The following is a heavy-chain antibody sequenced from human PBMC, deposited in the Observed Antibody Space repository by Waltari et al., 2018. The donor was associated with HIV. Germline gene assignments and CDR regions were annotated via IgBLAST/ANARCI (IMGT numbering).Heavy chain of an antibody. CDR3: VRDRIAVTGSYYYGMDV. D-gene: IGHD6-19*01. V-gene: IGHV1-2*02. CDR1: GYTFTGYY. Sequence: QVQLVQSGAEVKKPGASVKVSCKASGYTFTGYYMHWVRQAPGQGLEWMGWINPKSDGTNYAQKFQGRVTMTRDTSTSTAYMELSRLRSDDTALYYCVRDRIAVTGSYYYGMDVWGQGTTVTVSS. CDR2: INPKSDGT. J-gene: IGHJ6*02.